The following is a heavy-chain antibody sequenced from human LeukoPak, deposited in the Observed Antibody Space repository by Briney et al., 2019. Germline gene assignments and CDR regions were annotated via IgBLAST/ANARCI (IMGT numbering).Heavy chain of an antibody. CDR1: GYTFTSYA. V-gene: IGHV7-4-1*02. Sequence: ASLKVSCKASGYTFTSYAINWVRQAPGQGLEWMGWISTKTGNPTYAQGFIGRSVFSLDTSVSTAYLQISSLKAEDTAVYYCAREHSGYDYDAFDVWGQGTMVTVSS. CDR2: ISTKTGNP. J-gene: IGHJ3*01. CDR3: AREHSGYDYDAFDV. D-gene: IGHD5-12*01.